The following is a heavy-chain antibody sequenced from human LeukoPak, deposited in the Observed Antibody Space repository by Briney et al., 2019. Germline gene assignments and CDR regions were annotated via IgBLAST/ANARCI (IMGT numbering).Heavy chain of an antibody. CDR3: AKPPAYCSSPSCLIMNY. D-gene: IGHD2-2*01. CDR1: GYSFTSYW. V-gene: IGHV5-10-1*01. J-gene: IGHJ4*02. Sequence: GESLKISCKGSGYSFTSYWISWVRQMPGKGLEWMWMIDPSDSYINYSPSFQGHVTLSADKSIITAYLQWSSLKASDTAMYYCAKPPAYCSSPSCLIMNYWGQGTLVTVSS. CDR2: IDPSDSYI.